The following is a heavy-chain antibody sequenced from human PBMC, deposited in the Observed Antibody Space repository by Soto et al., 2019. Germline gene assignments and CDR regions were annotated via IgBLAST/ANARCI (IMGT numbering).Heavy chain of an antibody. J-gene: IGHJ6*03. CDR2: ISSSSSYI. Sequence: GGSLRLSCAASGFTFNSYTMHWVRQAPGKGLEWVSSISSSSSYIYYADSVKGRFTISRDNAKNSLYLQMNSPRAEDTAVYYCARGSYYYYYMDVWGKGTTVTVSS. CDR3: ARGSYYYYYMDV. CDR1: GFTFNSYT. V-gene: IGHV3-21*01.